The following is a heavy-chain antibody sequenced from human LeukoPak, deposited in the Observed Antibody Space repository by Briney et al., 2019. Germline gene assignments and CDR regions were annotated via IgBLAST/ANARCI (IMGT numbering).Heavy chain of an antibody. V-gene: IGHV4-34*01. CDR1: GGSFSDYF. D-gene: IGHD3-10*01. CDR3: ARARAFPMVRGVTKRLYFDY. Sequence: SGTLSLTCAVYGGSFSDYFWSWLRQPPGKGLEWIGEINHSGSTNHNPSRKSRVTISVDTSKNQFSLKLSSVTAADTAVYYCARARAFPMVRGVTKRLYFDYWGQGTLVTVSS. CDR2: INHSGST. J-gene: IGHJ4*02.